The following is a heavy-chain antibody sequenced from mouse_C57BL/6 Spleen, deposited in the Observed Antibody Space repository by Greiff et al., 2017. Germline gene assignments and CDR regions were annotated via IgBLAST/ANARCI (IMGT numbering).Heavy chain of an antibody. CDR1: GYAFSSYW. J-gene: IGHJ4*01. CDR2: IYPGDGDT. CDR3: ARGGYYGSSPMDY. Sequence: QVQLQQSGAELVKPGASVKISCKASGYAFSSYWMNWVKQRPGKGLEWIGQIYPGDGDTNYNGKFKGKATLTADKSSRPAYMQLSSLTSEDSAVYFCARGGYYGSSPMDYWGQGTSVTVSS. V-gene: IGHV1-80*01. D-gene: IGHD1-1*01.